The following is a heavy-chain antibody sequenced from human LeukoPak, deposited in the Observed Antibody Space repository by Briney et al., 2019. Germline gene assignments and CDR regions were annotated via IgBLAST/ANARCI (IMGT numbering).Heavy chain of an antibody. J-gene: IGHJ6*02. CDR3: ARYGYYSGMDV. CDR1: GFTFSSYE. Sequence: GGSLRLSCAASGFTFSSYEMNWVRQAPGKGLEWVSYISSSGSTIYYADSVKGRFTVSRDNAKNSLYLQMNSLRAEDTAIYYCARYGYYSGMDVWGQGTTVTVSS. D-gene: IGHD4-17*01. V-gene: IGHV3-48*03. CDR2: ISSSGSTI.